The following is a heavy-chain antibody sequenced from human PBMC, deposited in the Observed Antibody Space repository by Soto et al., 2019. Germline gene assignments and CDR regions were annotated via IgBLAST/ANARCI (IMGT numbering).Heavy chain of an antibody. V-gene: IGHV3-33*01. D-gene: IGHD3-10*01. CDR3: ARANYGSGSNYYYGMDV. Sequence: PGGSLRLSCAASGFTFSRYGMHWVRQAPGKGLEWVAVIWYDGSNKYYADSVKGRFTISRDNSKNTLSLQMNSLRAEDTAVYYCARANYGSGSNYYYGMDVWGQGTTVTVSS. CDR1: GFTFSRYG. J-gene: IGHJ6*02. CDR2: IWYDGSNK.